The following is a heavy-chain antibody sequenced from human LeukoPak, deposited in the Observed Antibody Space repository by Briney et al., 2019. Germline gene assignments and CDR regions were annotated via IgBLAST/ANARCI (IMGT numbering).Heavy chain of an antibody. D-gene: IGHD6-13*01. CDR2: IYYSGST. V-gene: IGHV4-59*01. Sequence: PPETLSLTCTVSGDSISSYYWSWIRQPPGKGLEWIGEIYYSGSTNYNPSLKSRVTISVDTSKNHFSLKVRSVTAADTAVYYCARRFRISSSSSDAFDIWGQGTMVTVSS. CDR3: ARRFRISSSSSDAFDI. J-gene: IGHJ3*02. CDR1: GDSISSYY.